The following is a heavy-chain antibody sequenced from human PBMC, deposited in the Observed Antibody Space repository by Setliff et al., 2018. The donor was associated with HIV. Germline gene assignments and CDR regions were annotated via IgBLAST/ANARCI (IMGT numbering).Heavy chain of an antibody. CDR3: ASAGAWQRNALDI. Sequence: ASVKVSCKSSGYSFTNHYMHWVRQAPGQGLEWMGVINPTGGSTRNTQKFQGRVAMTRDTSTSTVYMELSSLRSEDTAVYYCASAGAWQRNALDIWGQGTMVPVSS. D-gene: IGHD5-12*01. CDR1: GYSFTNHY. J-gene: IGHJ3*02. V-gene: IGHV1-46*01. CDR2: INPTGGST.